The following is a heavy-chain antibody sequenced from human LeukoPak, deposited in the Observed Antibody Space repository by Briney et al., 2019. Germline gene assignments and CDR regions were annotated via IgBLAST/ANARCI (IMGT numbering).Heavy chain of an antibody. Sequence: SGGSLRLSCAASGFTFSSYWMSCVRQAPGKGLEWVANIKQDGSEKYYVDSVKGRFTISRDNAKNSLYLQMNSLRAEDTAVYYCAREVYCSSTSCLNWFDPWGQGTLVTVSS. CDR1: GFTFSSYW. V-gene: IGHV3-7*01. J-gene: IGHJ5*02. CDR2: IKQDGSEK. CDR3: AREVYCSSTSCLNWFDP. D-gene: IGHD2-2*01.